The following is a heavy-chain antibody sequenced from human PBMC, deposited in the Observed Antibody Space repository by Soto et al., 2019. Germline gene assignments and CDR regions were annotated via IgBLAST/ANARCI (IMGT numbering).Heavy chain of an antibody. V-gene: IGHV1-3*05. CDR3: AREDCSGGSCYPPTGAFDI. CDR2: IHAVNNTT. CDR1: GYTFTIYA. Sequence: QVQLVQSGAEEKKPGASVKVSCKASGYTFTIYAIHWVRQAPGQRLEWMGWIHAVNNTTKYSQKFQGRVTIAGDTSASTAYMELSSLRSEDTAVYYCAREDCSGGSCYPPTGAFDIWGQGTMVTVSA. D-gene: IGHD2-15*01. J-gene: IGHJ3*02.